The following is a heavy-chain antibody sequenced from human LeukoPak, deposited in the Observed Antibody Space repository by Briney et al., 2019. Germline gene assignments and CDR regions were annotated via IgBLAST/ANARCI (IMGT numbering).Heavy chain of an antibody. CDR1: GGSISSGDYY. CDR2: IYYSGST. J-gene: IGHJ4*02. V-gene: IGHV4-30-4*08. D-gene: IGHD4-17*01. Sequence: SETLSLTCTVSGGSISSGDYYWSWIRQPPGKGLEWIGYIYYSGSTYYNPSLKGRVTMSVDTSKNQFSLKLSSVTAADTAVYYCARDNREDYGATYFDYWGQGTLVTVSS. CDR3: ARDNREDYGATYFDY.